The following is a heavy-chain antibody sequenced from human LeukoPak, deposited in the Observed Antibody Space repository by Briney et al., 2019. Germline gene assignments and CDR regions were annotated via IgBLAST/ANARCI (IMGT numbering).Heavy chain of an antibody. CDR1: GYTFTGYY. CDR3: AKEGETDNIDY. V-gene: IGHV1-2*02. J-gene: IGHJ4*02. CDR2: INPNSGGS. Sequence: ASVNVSCKASGYTFTGYYIHWVRQAPGQGLEWMGWINPNSGGSNYAQKFQGRVTMTRDTSISTAYMELSRLRSDDTAVYYCAKEGETDNIDYWGQGTLVTVYS. D-gene: IGHD2-21*01.